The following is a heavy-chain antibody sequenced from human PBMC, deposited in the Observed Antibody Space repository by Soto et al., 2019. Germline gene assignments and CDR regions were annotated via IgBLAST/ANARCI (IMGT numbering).Heavy chain of an antibody. D-gene: IGHD2-2*01. V-gene: IGHV3-74*01. CDR3: ARDIVVVPAAYGMDV. CDR1: GFTFSSYW. J-gene: IGHJ6*02. CDR2: INSDGSST. Sequence: SLRLSCAASGFTFSSYWMHWVRQAPGKGLVWVSRINSDGSSTSYADSVKGRFTISRDNAKNTLYLQMNSLRAEDTAVYYCARDIVVVPAAYGMDVWGQGTTVTVSS.